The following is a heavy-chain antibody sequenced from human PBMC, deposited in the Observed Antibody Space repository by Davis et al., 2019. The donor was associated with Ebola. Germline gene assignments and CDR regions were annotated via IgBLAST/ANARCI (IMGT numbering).Heavy chain of an antibody. CDR3: AREPCDY. CDR1: GFTFSSYS. CDR2: ISSSSSTI. Sequence: GESLKISCAASGFTFSSYSMNWVRQAPRKGLEWVSYISSSSSTIYYADSVKGRFTISRDNAKNSLYLQMNSLRDEDTAVYYCAREPCDYWGQGTLVTVSS. J-gene: IGHJ4*02. V-gene: IGHV3-48*02.